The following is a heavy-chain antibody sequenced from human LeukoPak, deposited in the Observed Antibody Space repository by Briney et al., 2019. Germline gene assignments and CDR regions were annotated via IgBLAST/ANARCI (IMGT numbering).Heavy chain of an antibody. CDR1: GGSISSGGYY. Sequence: SETLSPTCTVSGGSISSGGYYWSWIRQHPGKGLEWIGYIYYSGSTYYNPSLKSRVTISVDTSKNQFSLKLSSVTAADTAVYYCARGISPSGASAALGYCGQGTLVTVSP. V-gene: IGHV4-31*03. J-gene: IGHJ4*02. D-gene: IGHD6-6*01. CDR2: IYYSGST. CDR3: ARGISPSGASAALGY.